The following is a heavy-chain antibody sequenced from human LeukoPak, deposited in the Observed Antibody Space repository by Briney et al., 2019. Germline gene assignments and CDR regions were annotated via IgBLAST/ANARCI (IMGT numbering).Heavy chain of an antibody. V-gene: IGHV1-69*04. CDR1: GGTFSSYA. D-gene: IGHD3-10*01. J-gene: IGHJ4*02. Sequence: ASVKVSCKASGGTFSSYAISWVRQAPGQGLEWMGRIIPILGIANYAQKFQGRVTITADKSTSTAYMELSSLRSEDTAVYYCARHATYYYGSGSYYRNPGFDYWGQGTLVTVSS. CDR3: ARHATYYYGSGSYYRNPGFDY. CDR2: IIPILGIA.